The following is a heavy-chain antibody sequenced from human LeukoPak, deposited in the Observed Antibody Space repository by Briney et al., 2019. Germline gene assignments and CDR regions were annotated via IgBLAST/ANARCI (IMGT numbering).Heavy chain of an antibody. J-gene: IGHJ6*03. CDR3: ARDPYSGSYGNYYYYFMDV. V-gene: IGHV3-11*06. CDR2: ITSGSSYI. CDR1: GFTFSDYY. D-gene: IGHD1-26*01. Sequence: GGSLRLSCAASGFTFSDYYMSWIRQAPGKGLEWVSSITSGSSYIYYADSVKGRFTISRDNAKNSLYLQMNSLRAEDTAVYYCARDPYSGSYGNYYYYFMDVWGKGTPVTISS.